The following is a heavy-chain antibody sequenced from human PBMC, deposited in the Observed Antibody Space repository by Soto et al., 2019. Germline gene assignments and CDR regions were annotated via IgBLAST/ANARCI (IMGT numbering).Heavy chain of an antibody. CDR3: ASSERITMVRGIGFDI. Sequence: QLQLQESGSGLVKPSQTLSLTCAVSGGSISSGGYSWSWIRQPPGKGLEWIGYIYHSGSTYYNPSLKSRVTISVDRSKNQFSLKLSSVTAADTAVYYCASSERITMVRGIGFDIWGQGTMVTVSS. CDR2: IYHSGST. J-gene: IGHJ3*02. D-gene: IGHD3-10*01. V-gene: IGHV4-30-2*01. CDR1: GGSISSGGYS.